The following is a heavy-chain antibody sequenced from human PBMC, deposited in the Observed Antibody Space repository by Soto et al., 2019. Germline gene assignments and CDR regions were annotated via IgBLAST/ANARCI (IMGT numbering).Heavy chain of an antibody. D-gene: IGHD1-26*01. CDR3: AREGDSGSSYGAYYYYYGMDV. CDR2: VIPIFGTA. V-gene: IGHV1-69*13. Sequence: ASVKVSGKASGGTLSSYAISWVRQAPGQGLEWTGGVIPIFGTADSAQKCQSRDTITADESTSTAYMELSGRRPEDTAVYYCAREGDSGSSYGAYYYYYGMDVWGQGTTVVVSS. J-gene: IGHJ6*02. CDR1: GGTLSSYA.